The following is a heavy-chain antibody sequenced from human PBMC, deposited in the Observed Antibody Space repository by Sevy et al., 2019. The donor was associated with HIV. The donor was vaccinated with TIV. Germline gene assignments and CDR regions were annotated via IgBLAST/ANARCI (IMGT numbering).Heavy chain of an antibody. CDR2: IYNTGFT. CDR1: GGSISNYY. V-gene: IGHV4-59*01. Sequence: SETLSLTCIVSGGSISNYYWNWIRQPPGKELEWVGFIYNTGFTNYNPALKGRVTISVDTSKNQFSLRLSSLTAADTAVYFCARAGNSGTYQGYFDSWGQGTQVTVSS. D-gene: IGHD1-26*01. J-gene: IGHJ4*02. CDR3: ARAGNSGTYQGYFDS.